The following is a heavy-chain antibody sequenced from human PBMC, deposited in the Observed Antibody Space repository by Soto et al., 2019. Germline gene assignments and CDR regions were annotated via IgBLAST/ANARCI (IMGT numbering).Heavy chain of an antibody. CDR3: AIDSSGWYDYPPHPPGLLDY. Sequence: GASVKVSCKASGYTFTSYGISWVRQAPGQGLEWMGWISAYNGNTNYAQKLQGRVTMTTDTSTSTAYMELRSLRSDDTAVYYCAIDSSGWYDYPPHPPGLLDYWGQGTLVTVSS. CDR1: GYTFTSYG. J-gene: IGHJ4*02. D-gene: IGHD6-19*01. CDR2: ISAYNGNT. V-gene: IGHV1-18*01.